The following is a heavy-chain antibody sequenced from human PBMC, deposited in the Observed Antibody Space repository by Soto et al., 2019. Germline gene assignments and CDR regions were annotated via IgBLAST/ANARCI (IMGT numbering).Heavy chain of an antibody. D-gene: IGHD3-16*01. CDR3: FGGNGGPQ. Sequence: LRLSCATSDFTFRNYWMNWVRQAPGKGLEWVANIKPDGSATNYVDSVKGRFTISRDNVRNSVSLQMNSLRVEDTAVYFCFGGNGGPQWGQGTLVTVSS. J-gene: IGHJ4*02. CDR1: DFTFRNYW. V-gene: IGHV3-7*03. CDR2: IKPDGSAT.